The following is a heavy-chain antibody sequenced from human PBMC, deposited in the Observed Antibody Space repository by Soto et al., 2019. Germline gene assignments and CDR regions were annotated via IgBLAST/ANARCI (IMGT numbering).Heavy chain of an antibody. Sequence: QVQLVQSGAEVKKPGSSVKVSCKASGGTFSSYAISWVRQAPGQGLEWMGGIIPIFSTANYAQKFQGRVTITADESTSTAYMELSSLRSEDTAVYYCARLGVVLVGATTGDAFDIWGQGTMVTVSS. D-gene: IGHD1-26*01. CDR1: GGTFSSYA. CDR3: ARLGVVLVGATTGDAFDI. V-gene: IGHV1-69*01. CDR2: IIPIFSTA. J-gene: IGHJ3*02.